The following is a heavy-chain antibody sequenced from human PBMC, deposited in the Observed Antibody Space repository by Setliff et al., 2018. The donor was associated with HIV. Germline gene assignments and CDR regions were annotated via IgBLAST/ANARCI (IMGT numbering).Heavy chain of an antibody. CDR1: GFTFSSYW. J-gene: IGHJ4*02. Sequence: SLRLSCADSGFTFSSYWMSWVRQAPGKGLEWVANIKQDGSEKYYVDSAKGRFTISRDNAKNSLYLQMNSLRAEDTAVYYCARGGDRQQLVLIDYWGQGTLVTVSS. CDR3: ARGGDRQQLVLIDY. CDR2: IKQDGSEK. V-gene: IGHV3-7*03. D-gene: IGHD6-13*01.